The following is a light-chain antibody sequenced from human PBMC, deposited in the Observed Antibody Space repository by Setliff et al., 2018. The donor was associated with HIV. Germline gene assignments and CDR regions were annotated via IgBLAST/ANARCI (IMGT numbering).Light chain of an antibody. Sequence: QSALTQPASVSGSPGQSITNSCTGTSGDVGRYNLVSWYQQQPGKPPKLMIYQASKRPSGVSNRFSGSKSGNTASLTISGLQAEDEADYYCCSNTGSNTYVFGTGTKVTV. V-gene: IGLV2-23*01. CDR3: CSNTGSNTYV. J-gene: IGLJ1*01. CDR1: SGDVGRYNL. CDR2: QAS.